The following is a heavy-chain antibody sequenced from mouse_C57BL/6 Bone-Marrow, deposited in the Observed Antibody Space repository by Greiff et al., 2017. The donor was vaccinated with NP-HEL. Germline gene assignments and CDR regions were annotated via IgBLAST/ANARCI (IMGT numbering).Heavy chain of an antibody. Sequence: EVKLQESGPGLVKPSQSLSLTCSVTGYSITSGYYWNWIRQFPGNKLEWMGYISYDGSNNYNPSLKNRISITRDTSKNQFFLKLNSVTTEDTATYYCARVRYYGSSWYWGQGTTLTVSS. J-gene: IGHJ2*01. CDR3: ARVRYYGSSWY. V-gene: IGHV3-6*01. D-gene: IGHD1-1*01. CDR1: GYSITSGYY. CDR2: ISYDGSN.